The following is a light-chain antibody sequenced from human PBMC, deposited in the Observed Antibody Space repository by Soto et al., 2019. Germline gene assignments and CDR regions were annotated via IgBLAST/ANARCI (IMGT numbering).Light chain of an antibody. CDR3: QQYGGSPWT. CDR1: QSVSSNY. CDR2: GAS. Sequence: VLTQCPGTLSLSPGERATLSCRASQSVSSNYLAWYQQKPGQAPRLLIYGASSRATGIPDRFSGSGSGTDFTLTISRLEPEDFAVYYCQQYGGSPWTFGQGTKVDMK. J-gene: IGKJ1*01. V-gene: IGKV3-20*01.